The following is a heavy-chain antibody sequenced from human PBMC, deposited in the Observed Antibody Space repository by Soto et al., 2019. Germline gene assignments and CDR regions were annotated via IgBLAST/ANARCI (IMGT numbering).Heavy chain of an antibody. CDR3: ARYDYGSGSYHYYYGMDV. J-gene: IGHJ6*02. V-gene: IGHV3-48*02. CDR2: ISSGSSTI. D-gene: IGHD3-10*01. CDR1: GFTFSTYS. Sequence: GSLRLSCAASGFTFSTYSMNWVRQAPGTGLEWISYISSGSSTIYYADSVKGRFTISRDNAKNSLYLQMNSLRDEDTAVYYCARYDYGSGSYHYYYGMDVWGQGT.